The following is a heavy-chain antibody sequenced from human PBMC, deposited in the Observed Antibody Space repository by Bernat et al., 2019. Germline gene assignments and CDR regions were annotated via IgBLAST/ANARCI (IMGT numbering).Heavy chain of an antibody. J-gene: IGHJ4*02. D-gene: IGHD2-15*01. Sequence: QLQLQESGPGLVKPSETLSLTCTVSGGSISSSSYHWGWIRQPPGKGLEWIGSIYYRGGTYYSPSLKSRVAISLDTSKNQVSLKLNSVTAADTAVYHCARLGSEYCSGASCYEDWGQGTLITVSS. V-gene: IGHV4-39*01. CDR2: IYYRGGT. CDR1: GGSISSSSYH. CDR3: ARLGSEYCSGASCYED.